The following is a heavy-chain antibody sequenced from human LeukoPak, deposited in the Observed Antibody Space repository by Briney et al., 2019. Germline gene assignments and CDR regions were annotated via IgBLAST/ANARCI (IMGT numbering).Heavy chain of an antibody. D-gene: IGHD6-19*01. V-gene: IGHV1-24*01. Sequence: GASVKVSCKVSGYTLTELSMHWVRQAPGKGLEWMGGFDPEDGETIYARKFQGRVTMTEDTSTDTAYMELSSLRSEDTAVYYCATGSQWLVQGGFDYWGQGTLVTVSS. J-gene: IGHJ4*02. CDR3: ATGSQWLVQGGFDY. CDR1: GYTLTELS. CDR2: FDPEDGET.